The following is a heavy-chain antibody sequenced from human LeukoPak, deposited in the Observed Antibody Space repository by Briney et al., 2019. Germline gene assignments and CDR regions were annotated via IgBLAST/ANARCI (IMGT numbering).Heavy chain of an antibody. CDR1: GFTFDAYA. D-gene: IGHD6-13*01. CDR2: ITFNSGYI. Sequence: PGRSLRLSCAAFGFTFDAYAMHWVRQAPGKGLEWVSGITFNSGYIHYADSVKGRFTISRDNARYSLYLQLNSLTPEDTALYYCAKDSSGSSNDAFGVWGQGTMVTVSS. CDR3: AKDSSGSSNDAFGV. J-gene: IGHJ3*01. V-gene: IGHV3-9*01.